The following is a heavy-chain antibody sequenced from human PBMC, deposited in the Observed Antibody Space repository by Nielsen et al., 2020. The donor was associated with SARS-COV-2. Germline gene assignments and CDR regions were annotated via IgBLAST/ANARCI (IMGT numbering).Heavy chain of an antibody. V-gene: IGHV4-31*03. D-gene: IGHD5-12*01. CDR2: IYFSGRT. CDR1: GGSISSGGYY. CDR3: ARESSGYDHYNYGMDV. J-gene: IGHJ6*02. Sequence: SETLSLTCTVSGGSISSGGYYWSWIRHHPGKGLEWIGYIYFSGRTCYNPSLKSRVTISVDTSKNQFSLSLRSVNAADTAVYYCARESSGYDHYNYGMDVWGQGTTVTVSS.